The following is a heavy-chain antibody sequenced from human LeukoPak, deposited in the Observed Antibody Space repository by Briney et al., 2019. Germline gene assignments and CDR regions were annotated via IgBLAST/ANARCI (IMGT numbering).Heavy chain of an antibody. Sequence: SGTLSLTRTVSGGSISSSSYYWGWIRQPPGKGLEWIGSIYYSGSTYYNPSLKSRVTISVDTSKNQFSLKLSSVTAADTAVYYCARLAGSGSYFDLYFDYWGQETLVTVSS. D-gene: IGHD3-10*01. CDR3: ARLAGSGSYFDLYFDY. V-gene: IGHV4-39*01. CDR1: GGSISSSSYY. J-gene: IGHJ4*02. CDR2: IYYSGST.